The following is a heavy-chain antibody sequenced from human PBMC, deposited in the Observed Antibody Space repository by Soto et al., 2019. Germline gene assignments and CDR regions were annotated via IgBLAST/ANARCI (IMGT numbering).Heavy chain of an antibody. J-gene: IGHJ4*02. CDR2: ISAYNGNT. CDR1: GYTFTSYG. D-gene: IGHD3-3*01. V-gene: IGHV1-18*01. Sequence: QVQLVQSGAEVKKPGASVQVSCKASGYTFTSYGISWVRQAPGQGLEWMGWISAYNGNTNYAQKLQGRVTMTTDTSTSTAYMELRSLRSDDTAVYYCARDIRQILSPPLPFDYWGQGTLVTVSS. CDR3: ARDIRQILSPPLPFDY.